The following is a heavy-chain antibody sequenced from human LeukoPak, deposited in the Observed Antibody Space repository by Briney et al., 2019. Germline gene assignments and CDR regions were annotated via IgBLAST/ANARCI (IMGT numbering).Heavy chain of an antibody. CDR3: AKQQIYFDSSGYPHDSLDT. Sequence: GGSLRLPCAASGFTISNSWMNWVRQAPGKGLEWLASIKRDGSEKHYVDSVQGRFTISRDNAKNSVYLEMINLRAEDTAVYYCAKQQIYFDSSGYPHDSLDTWGQGTMVTVSS. CDR1: GFTISNSW. J-gene: IGHJ3*02. D-gene: IGHD3-22*01. CDR2: IKRDGSEK. V-gene: IGHV3-7*01.